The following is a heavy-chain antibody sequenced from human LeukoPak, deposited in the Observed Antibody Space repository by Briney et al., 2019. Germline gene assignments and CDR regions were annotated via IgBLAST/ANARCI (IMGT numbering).Heavy chain of an antibody. CDR1: GYSFTTYW. CDR3: ARPNITSYYDSRGYDAFDV. V-gene: IGHV5-51*01. Sequence: GESLKISCKGSGYSFTTYWIAWVRQMPGKGLEWMGIIYPDDSDTRYSPSFQGQVTISADKSVRTAYLQWSSLKASDTAMYYCARPNITSYYDSRGYDAFDVWGQGTMVTVSS. D-gene: IGHD3-22*01. CDR2: IYPDDSDT. J-gene: IGHJ3*01.